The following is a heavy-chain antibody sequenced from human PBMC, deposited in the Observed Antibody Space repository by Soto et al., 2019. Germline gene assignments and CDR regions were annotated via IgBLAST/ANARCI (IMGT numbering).Heavy chain of an antibody. CDR2: ISYDGSNK. V-gene: IGHV3-30*18. Sequence: QVQRVESGGGVVQPGRSLRLSCAASGFTFSSYGMHWVRQAPGKGLEWVAVISYDGSNKYYADSVKGRFTISRDNSKNTLYLQMNSLRAEDTAVYYCAKDGVFLSMDVWGQGTTVTVSS. CDR1: GFTFSSYG. J-gene: IGHJ6*02. CDR3: AKDGVFLSMDV. D-gene: IGHD2-21*01.